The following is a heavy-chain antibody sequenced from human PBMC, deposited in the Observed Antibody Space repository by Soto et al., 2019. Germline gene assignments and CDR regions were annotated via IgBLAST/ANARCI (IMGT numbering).Heavy chain of an antibody. J-gene: IGHJ6*02. CDR1: GASISRYY. CDR3: ARDLGGYCGVDCYPLDV. Sequence: SETLSLTCTVSGASISRYYWSWIRQSPGKGLEWIGYLYNTGSTIYNPSLKSRVTISVDTSKNQFSLKMNSVTAADTAVYYCARDLGGYCGVDCYPLDVGGQGTTVTVSS. CDR2: LYNTGST. D-gene: IGHD2-21*02. V-gene: IGHV4-59*01.